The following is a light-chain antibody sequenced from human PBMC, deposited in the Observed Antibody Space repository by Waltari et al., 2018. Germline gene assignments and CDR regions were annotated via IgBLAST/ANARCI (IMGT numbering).Light chain of an antibody. CDR2: EVR. CDR1: SSDIGSYNY. CDR3: NSYTTSSTWV. V-gene: IGLV2-14*01. J-gene: IGLJ3*02. Sequence: QSALTQPASVSGSPGQSITISCTGTSSDIGSYNYVSWYQHLPGKAPKLILSEVRRRPSGVSTRFSDSKSGNMASLTISGLQAEDEVDYYCNSYTTSSTWVFGGGTKLTVL.